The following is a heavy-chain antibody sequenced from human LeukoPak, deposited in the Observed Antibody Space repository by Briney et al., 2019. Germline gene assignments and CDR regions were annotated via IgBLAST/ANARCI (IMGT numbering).Heavy chain of an antibody. CDR1: GFTFSSYW. CDR2: INTDGSST. D-gene: IGHD4-17*01. J-gene: IGHJ4*02. CDR3: AKDITRGYGDYLFDY. V-gene: IGHV3-74*01. Sequence: GGSLRLSGAASGFTFSSYWMHWVRQAPGKGLVWVSRINTDGSSTSYADSVKGRFTISRDNSKNTLYLQMNSLRAEDTALYYSAKDITRGYGDYLFDYWGQGTLVTVSS.